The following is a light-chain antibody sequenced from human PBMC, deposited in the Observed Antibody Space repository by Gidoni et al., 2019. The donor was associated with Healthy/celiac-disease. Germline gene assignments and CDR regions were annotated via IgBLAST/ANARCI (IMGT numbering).Light chain of an antibody. CDR1: QSISSY. V-gene: IGKV1-39*01. CDR3: QQSYSIPRT. Sequence: DIQMTQSPSSLSASVGDRVTITCRASQSISSYLNWYQQKPGKAPKLLIYDASSLQSGVPSRFSGSGSGTDFTLTISSLQPEDFATYYCQQSYSIPRTFGQXAKVEIK. CDR2: DAS. J-gene: IGKJ1*01.